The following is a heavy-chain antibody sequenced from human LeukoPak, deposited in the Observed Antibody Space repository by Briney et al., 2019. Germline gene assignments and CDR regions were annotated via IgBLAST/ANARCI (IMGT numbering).Heavy chain of an antibody. D-gene: IGHD3-10*01. CDR1: GFTFSDYY. Sequence: GGSLRLSCAASGFTFSDYYMSWIRQAPGKGLEWVSYISSSGSTIYYADSVKGRFTISRDNAKNSLYLRMISLRAEDTAVYYCARVLLWFDYYMDVWGKGTTVTVSS. CDR3: ARVLLWFDYYMDV. J-gene: IGHJ6*03. V-gene: IGHV3-11*04. CDR2: ISSSGSTI.